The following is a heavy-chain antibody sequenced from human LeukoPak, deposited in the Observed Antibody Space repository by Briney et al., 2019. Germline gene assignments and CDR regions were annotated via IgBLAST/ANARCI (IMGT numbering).Heavy chain of an antibody. D-gene: IGHD3-3*01. CDR2: FDGNGPNT. J-gene: IGHJ4*02. V-gene: IGHV3-23*01. CDR1: GFTFSSYW. Sequence: GGSLRLSCAASGFTFSSYWMNWVRQVPGKGLEWVSGFDGNGPNTYYADSVKGRWTISRDNSRNTLYLEMNSLRPEDTAIYYCAKDWTDYDFWSGYLVPYFDYWGQGTLVTVSS. CDR3: AKDWTDYDFWSGYLVPYFDY.